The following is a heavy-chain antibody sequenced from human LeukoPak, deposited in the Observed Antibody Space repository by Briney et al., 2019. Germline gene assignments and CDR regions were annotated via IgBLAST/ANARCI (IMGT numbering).Heavy chain of an antibody. CDR2: IYYSKNT. CDR3: VSPRGFSYGYFDY. D-gene: IGHD5-18*01. J-gene: IGHJ4*02. CDR1: GGSISSSSAY. V-gene: IGHV4-39*01. Sequence: SETLTLTCTVSGGSISSSSAYWGWIRPPPGQGLEWIGSIYYSKNTYYNPSLKSRVTISADTSKNQFSLTLGSVSATDTAVYYCVSPRGFSYGYFDYWGQGTLVTVSS.